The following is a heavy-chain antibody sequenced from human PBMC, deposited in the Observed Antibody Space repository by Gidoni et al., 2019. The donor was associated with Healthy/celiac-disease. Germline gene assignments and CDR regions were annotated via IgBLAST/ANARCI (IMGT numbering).Heavy chain of an antibody. CDR1: GFTFSSYG. J-gene: IGHJ4*02. Sequence: LSCAASGFTFSSYGMHWVRQAPGKGLEWVAVIWYDGSNKYYADSVKGRFTISRDNSKNTLYLQMNSLRAEDTAVYYCAREGMVRGVILPAPRFDYWGQGTLVTVSS. V-gene: IGHV3-33*01. CDR3: AREGMVRGVILPAPRFDY. D-gene: IGHD3-10*01. CDR2: IWYDGSNK.